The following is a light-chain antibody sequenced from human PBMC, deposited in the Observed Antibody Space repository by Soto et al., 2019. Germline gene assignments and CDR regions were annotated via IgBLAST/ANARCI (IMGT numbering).Light chain of an antibody. CDR1: SSDVGAYYS. J-gene: IGLJ1*01. CDR2: GVT. Sequence: QSVPTQPASVSGSPGQSITISCTGTSSDVGAYYSVSWYQHHPGKAPKPIIYGVTNRPSGVSNRFSGSKSGNTASLTISGLQAEDEADYHCSSYTSGSSHYVFGTGTKLTVL. V-gene: IGLV2-14*01. CDR3: SSYTSGSSHYV.